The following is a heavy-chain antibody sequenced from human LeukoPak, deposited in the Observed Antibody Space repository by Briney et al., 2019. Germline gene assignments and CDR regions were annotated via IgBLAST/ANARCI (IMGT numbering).Heavy chain of an antibody. D-gene: IGHD2-2*01. CDR1: GGSISSYY. CDR3: ARGPRKDIVVVPAALHFDY. Sequence: SETLSLTCTVSGGSISSYYWSCIRQPPGKGLEWIGYIYYSGSTNYNPSLKSRVTISVDTSKNQFSLKLSSVTAADTAVYYCARGPRKDIVVVPAALHFDYWGQGTLVTVSS. CDR2: IYYSGST. J-gene: IGHJ4*02. V-gene: IGHV4-59*01.